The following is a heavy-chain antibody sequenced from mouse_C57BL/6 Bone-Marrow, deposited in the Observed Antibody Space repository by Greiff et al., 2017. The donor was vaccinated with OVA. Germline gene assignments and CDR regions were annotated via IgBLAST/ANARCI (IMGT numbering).Heavy chain of an antibody. Sequence: VQLQQSGPELVKPGASVKISCKASGYSFTDYNMNWVKQSNGTSLEWIGVINPNYGTTSYNQKFKGKATLTVDQSSSTAYMQLNSLTSEDSAVYYCARLGDYYGSVYWYFDVWGTGTTVTVSS. CDR1: GYSFTDYN. CDR2: INPNYGTT. D-gene: IGHD1-1*01. J-gene: IGHJ1*03. V-gene: IGHV1-39*01. CDR3: ARLGDYYGSVYWYFDV.